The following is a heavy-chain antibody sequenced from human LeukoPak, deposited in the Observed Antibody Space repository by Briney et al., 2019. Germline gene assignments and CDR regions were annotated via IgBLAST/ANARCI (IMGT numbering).Heavy chain of an antibody. J-gene: IGHJ4*02. V-gene: IGHV3-7*01. CDR3: AREYDFWSGYPLDY. D-gene: IGHD3-3*01. CDR2: IKQDGSEK. Sequence: GGSLRLSCAASGFTFSSYWMSRVRQAPGKGLEWVANIKQDGSEKYYVDSVKGRFTISRDNAKNSLYLQMNSLRAEDTAVYYCAREYDFWSGYPLDYWGQGTLVTVSS. CDR1: GFTFSSYW.